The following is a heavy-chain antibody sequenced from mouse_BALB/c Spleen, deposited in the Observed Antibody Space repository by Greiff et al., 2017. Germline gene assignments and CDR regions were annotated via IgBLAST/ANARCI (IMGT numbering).Heavy chain of an antibody. CDR3: TARATFAY. V-gene: IGHV6-3*01. J-gene: IGHJ3*01. Sequence: EVKLMESGGGLVQPGGSMKLSCVASGFTFSSYWMSWVRQSPEKGLEWVAEIRLKSDNYATHYAESVKGKFTISRDDSKSRLYLQMNSLRAEDTGIYYCTARATFAYWGQGTLVTVSA. D-gene: IGHD3-1*01. CDR1: GFTFSSYW. CDR2: IRLKSDNYAT.